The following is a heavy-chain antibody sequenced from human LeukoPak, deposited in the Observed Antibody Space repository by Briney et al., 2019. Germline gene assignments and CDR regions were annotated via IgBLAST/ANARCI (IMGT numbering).Heavy chain of an antibody. CDR3: AKLLCSGGSCYLAGSFDY. V-gene: IGHV3-15*01. D-gene: IGHD2-15*01. CDR1: GFTFSNAW. CDR2: IKSKTDGGTT. Sequence: GGSLRLSCAASGFTFSNAWMSWVRQAPGKGLEWVGRIKSKTDGGTTDYAAPVKGRFTISRDNSKNTLYLQMNSLRAEDTAVYYCAKLLCSGGSCYLAGSFDYWGQGTLVTVSS. J-gene: IGHJ4*02.